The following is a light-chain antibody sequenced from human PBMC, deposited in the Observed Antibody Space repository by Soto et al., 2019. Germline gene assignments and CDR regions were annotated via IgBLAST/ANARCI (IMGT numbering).Light chain of an antibody. J-gene: IGKJ3*01. V-gene: IGKV3-20*01. CDR2: GAA. CDR3: QQYGTSPLT. Sequence: EIVLTQSPGTLSLSPGEGATLSCRASENVYINSLAWYQQKPGQPPRLLIYGAATRASAVPARFSGSGSGADFTLTSTGLEPEDFAVYYCQQYGTSPLTFGPGTRVD. CDR1: ENVYINS.